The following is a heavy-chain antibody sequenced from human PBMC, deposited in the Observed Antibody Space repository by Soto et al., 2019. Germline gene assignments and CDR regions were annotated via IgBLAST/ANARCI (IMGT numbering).Heavy chain of an antibody. D-gene: IGHD3-22*01. J-gene: IGHJ4*02. Sequence: PGGSLRLSCVASGFTFNNYAMSWVRQAPGKGLEWVSTVTSAGSTYHADSVRGRFTVSRDNSRDTLYLQMNSLRAEDTAVYYCLKSLDSRGYWGQGTLVTVSS. CDR3: LKSLDSRGY. CDR1: GFTFNNYA. V-gene: IGHV3-23*01. CDR2: VTSAGST.